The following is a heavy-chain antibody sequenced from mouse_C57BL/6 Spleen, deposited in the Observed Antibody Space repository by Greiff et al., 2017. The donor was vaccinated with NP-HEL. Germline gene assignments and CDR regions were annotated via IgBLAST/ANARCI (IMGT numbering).Heavy chain of an antibody. Sequence: VKLVESGAELARPGASVKLSCKASGYTFTSYGISWVKQRTGQGLEWIGEIYPRSGNTYYNEKFKGKATLTADKSSSTAYMELRSLTSEDSAVYFCASRYYGSSYDYFDYWGQGTTLTVSS. D-gene: IGHD1-1*01. CDR3: ASRYYGSSYDYFDY. CDR2: IYPRSGNT. CDR1: GYTFTSYG. V-gene: IGHV1-81*01. J-gene: IGHJ2*01.